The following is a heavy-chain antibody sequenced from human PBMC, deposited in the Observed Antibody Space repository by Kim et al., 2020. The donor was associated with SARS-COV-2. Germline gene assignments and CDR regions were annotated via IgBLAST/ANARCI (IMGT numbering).Heavy chain of an antibody. CDR2: INHSGST. D-gene: IGHD1-26*01. Sequence: SETLSLTCAVYGGSFSGYYWSWIRQPPGKGLEWIGEINHSGSTNYNPSLKSRVTISVDTSKNQFSLKLCSVTAADTAVYYCARIIVGATLPNYYYYGMDVWGQGTTVTVSS. CDR1: GGSFSGYY. V-gene: IGHV4-34*01. CDR3: ARIIVGATLPNYYYYGMDV. J-gene: IGHJ6*02.